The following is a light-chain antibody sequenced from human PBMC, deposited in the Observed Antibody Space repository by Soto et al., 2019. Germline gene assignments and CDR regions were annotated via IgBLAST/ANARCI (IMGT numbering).Light chain of an antibody. CDR1: SSDVGGYNY. CDR3: HSYTSSSTLYV. J-gene: IGLJ1*01. V-gene: IGLV2-14*01. CDR2: GVS. Sequence: QSVLTQPASVSGAPGQWITISCTGTSSDVGGYNYVSWYQQHPGKAPKLLIYGVSNRPSGVPNRFSGSKSGNTASLTISGLQAEDEADYYCHSYTSSSTLYVFGAGTKLTVL.